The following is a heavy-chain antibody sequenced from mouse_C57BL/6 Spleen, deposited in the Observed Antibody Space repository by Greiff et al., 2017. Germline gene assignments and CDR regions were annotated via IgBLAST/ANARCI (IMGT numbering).Heavy chain of an antibody. V-gene: IGHV1-54*01. Sequence: QVQLQQSGAELVRPGTSVKVSCTASGYAFTNYLIEWVKQRPGQGLEWIGVINPGSGGTNYNEKFKGKTTLTADKSSSTAYMQLSSLTSEDSAVCFCAREGDYDGYFYWGQGTTLTVSS. CDR2: INPGSGGT. CDR1: GYAFTNYL. J-gene: IGHJ2*01. D-gene: IGHD2-3*01. CDR3: AREGDYDGYFY.